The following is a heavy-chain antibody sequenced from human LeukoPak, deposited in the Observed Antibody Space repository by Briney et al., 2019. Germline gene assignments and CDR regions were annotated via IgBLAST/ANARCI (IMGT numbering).Heavy chain of an antibody. D-gene: IGHD1-26*01. CDR3: AKSGALWELLGYFDY. CDR1: GFTFSSYD. CDR2: ISYDGSNK. Sequence: PGGSLRLSCAASGFTFSSYDMHWVRQAPGKGLEWVAVISYDGSNKYYADPVKGRFTISRDNSKNTLYLQMNSLRAEDTAVYYCAKSGALWELLGYFDYWGQGTLVTVSS. J-gene: IGHJ4*02. V-gene: IGHV3-30*18.